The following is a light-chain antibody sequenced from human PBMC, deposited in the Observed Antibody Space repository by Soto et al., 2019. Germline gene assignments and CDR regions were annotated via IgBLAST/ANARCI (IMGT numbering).Light chain of an antibody. CDR2: DAS. Sequence: EIVLTQSPATLSLSPGERATLSCGASQSVSSYLAWYQQKPGLAPRLLIYDASSRATGIPDRFSGSGSGTDFTLTISRLEPEDFAVYYCQQYGRSPLTFGGGTKVEIK. CDR3: QQYGRSPLT. V-gene: IGKV3D-20*01. CDR1: QSVSSY. J-gene: IGKJ4*01.